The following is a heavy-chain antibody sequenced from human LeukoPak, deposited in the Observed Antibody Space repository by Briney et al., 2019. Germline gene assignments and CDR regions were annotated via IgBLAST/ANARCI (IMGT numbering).Heavy chain of an antibody. V-gene: IGHV4-39*01. J-gene: IGHJ4*02. Sequence: PSETLSLTCTVSGGSISSSSYYRGWIRQPPGKGLEWIGSIYYSGSTYYNPSLKSRVTISVDTSKNQFSLKLSSVTAADTAVYYCARWAGDYEADYWGQGTLVTVSS. CDR2: IYYSGST. CDR1: GGSISSSSYY. D-gene: IGHD4-17*01. CDR3: ARWAGDYEADY.